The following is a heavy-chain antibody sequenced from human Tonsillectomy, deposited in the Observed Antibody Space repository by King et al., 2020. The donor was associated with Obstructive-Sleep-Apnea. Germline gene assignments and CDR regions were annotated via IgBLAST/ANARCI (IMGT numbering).Heavy chain of an antibody. CDR1: GFTFSSYG. CDR2: IRYDGSNK. V-gene: IGHV3-30*02. J-gene: IGHJ3*02. Sequence: VQLVESGGGVVQPGGSLRLSCAASGFTFSSYGMHCVRQAPGKGLEWVAFIRYDGSNKYYADSVKGRFTISRDNSKNTLYLQMNSLRAEDTAVYYCAKDTPDTYYYGSGSYVGDAFDIWGQGTMGTVSS. CDR3: AKDTPDTYYYGSGSYVGDAFDI. D-gene: IGHD3-10*01.